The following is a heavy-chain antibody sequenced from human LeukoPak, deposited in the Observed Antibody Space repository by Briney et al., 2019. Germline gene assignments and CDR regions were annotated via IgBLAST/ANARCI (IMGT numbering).Heavy chain of an antibody. J-gene: IGHJ4*02. D-gene: IGHD6-13*01. CDR3: ARDAGAGFDY. CDR2: IHHSGST. CDR1: GGSISSSNW. Sequence: SETLSLTCAVSGGSISSSNWWNWVRQPPGKGLEWIGEIHHSGSTHYNPSFKSRVTISVDKSKNQFSLKLSSVTAEDTAVYYCARDAGAGFDYWGQGALVTVSS. V-gene: IGHV4-4*02.